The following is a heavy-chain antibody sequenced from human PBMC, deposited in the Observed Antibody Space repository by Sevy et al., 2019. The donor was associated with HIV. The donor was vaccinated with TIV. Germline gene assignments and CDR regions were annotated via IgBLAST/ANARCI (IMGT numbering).Heavy chain of an antibody. Sequence: SETLSLTCTVSGGSISSSNYYRGWIRQPPGKGLEWIANIYYTGSTYYNPSLKSRVTIFADTSKNQFSLKLSSVTAADTAVYYCARQMHYYDSAGYYHWDYWGQGTLVTVSS. CDR3: ARQMHYYDSAGYYHWDY. D-gene: IGHD3-22*01. CDR1: GGSISSSNYY. CDR2: IYYTGST. V-gene: IGHV4-39*01. J-gene: IGHJ4*02.